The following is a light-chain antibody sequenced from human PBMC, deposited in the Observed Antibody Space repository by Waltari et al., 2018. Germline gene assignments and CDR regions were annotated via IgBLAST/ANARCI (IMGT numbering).Light chain of an antibody. Sequence: EIVMTQSPATLSVSPGDRATRSCRASQSVSSNLAWYQQKPGQAPRLLIYGASTRATGIPARFSGSGSGTEFTLTISSLQSEDFAVYYCQQYNKWPPLFTFGPGTKVDIK. CDR3: QQYNKWPPLFT. CDR1: QSVSSN. J-gene: IGKJ3*01. CDR2: GAS. V-gene: IGKV3D-15*01.